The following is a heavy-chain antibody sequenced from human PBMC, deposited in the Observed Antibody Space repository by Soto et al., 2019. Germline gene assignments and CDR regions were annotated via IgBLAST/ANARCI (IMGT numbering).Heavy chain of an antibody. V-gene: IGHV3-33*01. J-gene: IGHJ6*02. CDR1: GFSFSSYG. Sequence: GGSLRLSCAASGFSFSSYGMHWVRQAPGKGLEWVAVIWYDGNNKYHADSVKGRFTISRDNSKNTLYLQMNSLRVEDTAVYYCARGYRNYYYTMDVWGQGTTVTVSS. CDR3: ARGYRNYYYTMDV. CDR2: IWYDGNNK. D-gene: IGHD3-16*02.